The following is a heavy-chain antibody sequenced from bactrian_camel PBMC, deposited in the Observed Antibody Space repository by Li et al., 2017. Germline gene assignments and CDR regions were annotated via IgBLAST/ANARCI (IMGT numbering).Heavy chain of an antibody. D-gene: IGHD1*01. V-gene: IGHV3S6*01. CDR1: GFPIDRSC. J-gene: IGHJ4*01. CDR3: AAKRSQTSLYCNTGRMVGSYAY. Sequence: HVQLVESGGGSVQPGGSLRLACEVSGFPIDRSCVGWFRQATGKEREWIASIYRPGGNTFADDPVKGRFTISQDNAKNVMSLQMNDLKPEDTAMYYCAAKRSQTSLYCNTGRMVGSYAYWARGPRSPSP. CDR2: IYRPGGNT.